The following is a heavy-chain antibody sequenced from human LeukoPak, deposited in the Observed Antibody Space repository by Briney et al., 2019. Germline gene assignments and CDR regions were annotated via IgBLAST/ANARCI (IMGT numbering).Heavy chain of an antibody. D-gene: IGHD3-10*01. J-gene: IGHJ4*02. CDR1: GFTFSSYG. V-gene: IGHV3-23*01. CDR3: ARSYYYGSGSLIFDY. CDR2: ISGSGGST. Sequence: GGSLRLSCAASGFTFSSYGMHWVRQAPGKGLEWVSAISGSGGSTYYADSVRGRFTISRDNSKNTLYLQMNSLRAEDTAVYYCARSYYYGSGSLIFDYWGQGTLVTVSS.